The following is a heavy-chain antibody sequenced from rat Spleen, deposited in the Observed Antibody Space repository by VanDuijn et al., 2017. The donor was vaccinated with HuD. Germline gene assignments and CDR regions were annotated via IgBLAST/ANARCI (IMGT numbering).Heavy chain of an antibody. V-gene: IGHV5-17*01. CDR1: GFTFSDYA. CDR2: IIYDGSST. CDR3: ARHDTTTDYFDY. Sequence: EVQLVESGGGLVQPGRSLKFSCAASGFTFSDYAMAWVRQAPKKGLEWVATIIYDGSSTYYRDSVNGRFTISRDNAKSTLYLQMDSLRSEDTATYYCARHDTTTDYFDYWGQGVMVTVSS. D-gene: IGHD1-10*01. J-gene: IGHJ2*01.